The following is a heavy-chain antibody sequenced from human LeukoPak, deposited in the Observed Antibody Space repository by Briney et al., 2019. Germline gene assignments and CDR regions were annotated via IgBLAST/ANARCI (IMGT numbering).Heavy chain of an antibody. CDR1: GYTFTGYY. J-gene: IGHJ6*03. Sequence: ASVKVSCKASGYTFTGYYIHWVRQAPGQGLEWMGWINPNSGGTNYAQKFQGRVTMTRDTSISTAYMDLSRLRSDDTAVYYCARDNYYDSSGYSRSTYYYFYMDVWGKGTTVTISS. CDR2: INPNSGGT. V-gene: IGHV1-2*02. D-gene: IGHD3-22*01. CDR3: ARDNYYDSSGYSRSTYYYFYMDV.